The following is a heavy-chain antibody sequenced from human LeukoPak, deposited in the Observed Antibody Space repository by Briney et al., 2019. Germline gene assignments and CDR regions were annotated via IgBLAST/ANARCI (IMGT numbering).Heavy chain of an antibody. Sequence: GGSLRLSCAASGFTFSSYAMHWVRQAPGKGLVWVSRINTDGSTTNYADSVKGRFTISRDNAKNTLYLQMNSLRAEDTAVYYCARSRAWPDYWGQGTLVTVSS. J-gene: IGHJ4*02. CDR1: GFTFSSYA. V-gene: IGHV3-74*01. CDR3: ARSRAWPDY. CDR2: INTDGSTT.